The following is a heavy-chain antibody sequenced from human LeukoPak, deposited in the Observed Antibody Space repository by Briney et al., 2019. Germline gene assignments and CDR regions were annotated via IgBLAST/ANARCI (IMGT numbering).Heavy chain of an antibody. V-gene: IGHV3-15*01. J-gene: IGHJ4*02. Sequence: GGSLRLSCAASGFTFSNAWMSWVRQAPGKGLDWVGRIKSKTDGGTTDYAAPVKGRFTISRDDSKNTLYLQMNSLKTEDTAVYYCTTLYYDSSGYYFDYWGQGTLVTVSS. CDR3: TTLYYDSSGYYFDY. D-gene: IGHD3-22*01. CDR2: IKSKTDGGTT. CDR1: GFTFSNAW.